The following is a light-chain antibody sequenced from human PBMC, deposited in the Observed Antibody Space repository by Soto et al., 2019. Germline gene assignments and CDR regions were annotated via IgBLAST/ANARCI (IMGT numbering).Light chain of an antibody. CDR3: QQYDTSYT. CDR2: HAS. CDR1: ETIGYNY. V-gene: IGKV3-20*01. Sequence: EIVLTQFPGTLSLSPGERATLSCRASETIGYNYIACYQQPPGQAPTLLIHHASTTSPGIPARFRGSVSGTDFTLTISRLEPGDFAVYYCQQYDTSYTFGPGTKLEIQ. J-gene: IGKJ2*01.